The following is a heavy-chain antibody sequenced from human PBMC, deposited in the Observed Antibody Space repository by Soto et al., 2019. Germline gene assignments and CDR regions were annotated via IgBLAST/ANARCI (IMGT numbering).Heavy chain of an antibody. CDR2: IYYTGST. CDR3: ARVSGHNTGYYSVYFMDV. CDR1: GGSISSGDYY. Sequence: SETLSLTCNVSGGSISSGDYYWTWICQSPGKGLEWIGYIYYTGSTFYSPSLKSRVTISLDTSENHFSLDMNSVTAADTAVYFCARVSGHNTGYYSVYFMDVWGQGTTVT. V-gene: IGHV4-30-4*01. D-gene: IGHD5-18*01. J-gene: IGHJ6*02.